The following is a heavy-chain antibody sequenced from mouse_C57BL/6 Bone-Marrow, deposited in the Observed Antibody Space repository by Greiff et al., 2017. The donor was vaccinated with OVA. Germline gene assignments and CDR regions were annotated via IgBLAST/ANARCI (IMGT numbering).Heavy chain of an antibody. Sequence: QVQLQQPGAELVRPGSSVKLSCKASGYTFTIYWMHWVKQRPIQGLEWIGNIDPSDSETHYNQKFKDKATLTVDKSSSTAYMQLSSLTSEDSAVYYCARGSYVGYFDVWGTGTTVTVSS. V-gene: IGHV1-52*01. CDR2: IDPSDSET. D-gene: IGHD1-1*02. J-gene: IGHJ1*03. CDR3: ARGSYVGYFDV. CDR1: GYTFTIYW.